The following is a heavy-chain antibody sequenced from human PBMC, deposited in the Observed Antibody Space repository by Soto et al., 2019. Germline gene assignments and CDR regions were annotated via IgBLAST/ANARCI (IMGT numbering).Heavy chain of an antibody. V-gene: IGHV4-30-2*03. J-gene: IGHJ4*01. Sequence: SETLSLTCAVSGGSISSGGYSWSWIRQPPGKTLEWIGTIYHHGSTYSNPSLKSRVTISVDTSKNQLSLKLRSVTAADTAVYYCARHDGFSSGWIFDYWGHGTLVIVSS. CDR3: ARHDGFSSGWIFDY. D-gene: IGHD6-19*01. CDR1: GGSISSGGYS. CDR2: IYHHGST.